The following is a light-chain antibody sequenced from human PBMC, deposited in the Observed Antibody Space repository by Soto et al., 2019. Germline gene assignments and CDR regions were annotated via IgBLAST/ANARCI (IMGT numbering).Light chain of an antibody. CDR2: KAS. Sequence: DIQMTQSPSTLSASVGDRVTISCRASQTISSWLAWYQQKPGKAPKLLIYKASSLESGVPSRFSGSGSGTEFTLTISSLQPDDFATYYCQQYNSYPETFGQGTKVDIK. V-gene: IGKV1-5*03. J-gene: IGKJ1*01. CDR3: QQYNSYPET. CDR1: QTISSW.